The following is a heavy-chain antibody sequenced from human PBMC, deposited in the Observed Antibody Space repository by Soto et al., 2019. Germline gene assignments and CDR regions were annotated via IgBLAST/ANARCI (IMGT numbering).Heavy chain of an antibody. CDR3: ETCNGPPNAFDI. V-gene: IGHV5-10-1*01. Sequence: GESLKISCKGSGYSFTSYWISWVRQMPGKGLEWMGRIDPSDSYTNYSPSFQGHVTISADKSISTAYLQWSSLKASDTAMYYCETCNGPPNAFDIWGQGTMVTVS. CDR1: GYSFTSYW. CDR2: IDPSDSYT. J-gene: IGHJ3*02.